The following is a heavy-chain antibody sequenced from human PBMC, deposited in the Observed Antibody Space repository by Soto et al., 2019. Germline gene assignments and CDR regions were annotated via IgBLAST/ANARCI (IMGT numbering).Heavy chain of an antibody. CDR1: GFTFSSYA. CDR3: AKGPHDYGDYGPTP. D-gene: IGHD4-17*01. J-gene: IGHJ5*02. Sequence: GGSLRLSCAASGFTFSSYAMSWVRQAPGKGLEWVSAISGSGGSTYYADSVKGRFTISRDNSKNTLYLQMNSLRAEDTAVYYCAKGPHDYGDYGPTPWGQGTLATVSS. V-gene: IGHV3-23*01. CDR2: ISGSGGST.